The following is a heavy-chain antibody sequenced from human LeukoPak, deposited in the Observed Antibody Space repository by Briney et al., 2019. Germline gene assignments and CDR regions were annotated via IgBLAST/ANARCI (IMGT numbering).Heavy chain of an antibody. CDR1: GGSISSGGYY. D-gene: IGHD3-10*01. V-gene: IGHV4-31*01. Sequence: SETLSLTCTVSGGSISSGGYYWSWIRQHPGKGLEWIGYIHNSGSTYYNPSLKNPVSISVDTSKSHFSLRLSSVTAADTAVYYCARGEYYGSGSYYPGDYWGQGTLVTVSS. J-gene: IGHJ4*02. CDR3: ARGEYYGSGSYYPGDY. CDR2: IHNSGST.